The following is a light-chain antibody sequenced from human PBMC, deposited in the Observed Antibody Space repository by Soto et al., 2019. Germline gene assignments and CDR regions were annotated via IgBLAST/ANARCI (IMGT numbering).Light chain of an antibody. CDR2: AAS. J-gene: IGKJ1*01. CDR3: QQSYSTLVT. V-gene: IGKV1-39*01. CDR1: QSISSY. Sequence: DIQMTQSPSSLSASVGDRVTITCRASQSISSYLNWYQQKPGKAPKLLIYAASSLQSGVPSRFSGGGSGTDFTLTISSLQPEDFATYYCQQSYSTLVTFGQGTKVEIK.